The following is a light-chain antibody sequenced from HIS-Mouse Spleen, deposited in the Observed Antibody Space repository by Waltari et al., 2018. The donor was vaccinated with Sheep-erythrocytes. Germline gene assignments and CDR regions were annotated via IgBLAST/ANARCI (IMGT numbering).Light chain of an antibody. J-gene: IGLJ1*01. CDR3: CSYAGSYNYV. Sequence: QSALTQPRSASGSPGQSVPISCTGTSSDGGGYNHSSWYQQHPGKAPKLMIYDVSKRPSGVPDRFSGSKSGNTASLTISGLQAEDEADYYCCSYAGSYNYVFGTGTKVTVL. V-gene: IGLV2-11*01. CDR1: SSDGGGYNH. CDR2: DVS.